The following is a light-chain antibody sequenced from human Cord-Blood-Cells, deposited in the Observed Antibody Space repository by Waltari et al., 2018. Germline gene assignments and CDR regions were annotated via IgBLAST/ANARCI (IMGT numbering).Light chain of an antibody. Sequence: QSALTQPASVSGSPGQSITISCTGTSSDVGCYNLVSWYQQHPGKAPKLMIYEGSKRPSGVSNRFSGSKSGNTVSLTISGLQAEDEADYYCCSYAGSSTFVVFGGGTKLTVL. CDR1: SSDVGCYNL. CDR3: CSYAGSSTFVV. V-gene: IGLV2-23*03. CDR2: EGS. J-gene: IGLJ2*01.